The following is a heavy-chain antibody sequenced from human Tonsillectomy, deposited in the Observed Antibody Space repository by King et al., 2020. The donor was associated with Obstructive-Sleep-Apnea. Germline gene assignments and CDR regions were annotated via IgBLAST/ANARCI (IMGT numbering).Heavy chain of an antibody. D-gene: IGHD2-15*01. CDR1: GYSFTSYW. V-gene: IGHV5-51*01. Sequence: QLVQSGAEVKKPGESLKISCKGSGYSFTSYWIGWVRQMPGKGLEWMGIIYPGDSDTRYSPSFQVQVTISADKSISTAYLQWSSRKASDTAMYYCARQGGYCSGGSCYLDYWGQGTLVTASS. CDR2: IYPGDSDT. J-gene: IGHJ4*02. CDR3: ARQGGYCSGGSCYLDY.